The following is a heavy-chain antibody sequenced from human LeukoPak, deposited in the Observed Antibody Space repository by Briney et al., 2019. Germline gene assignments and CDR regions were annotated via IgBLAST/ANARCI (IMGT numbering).Heavy chain of an antibody. CDR1: GFTFSSYW. CDR2: IKSDGSTT. V-gene: IGHV3-74*01. D-gene: IGHD2-15*01. Sequence: GGSLRLSCAASGFTFSSYWMHWVRQAPGKGLVWVSRIKSDGSTTSYADSVKGRFTISRDNAENTLYLQMNSLRVEDTAVYYCTRRVSTTRWFDPWGQGTLVTVSS. CDR3: TRRVSTTRWFDP. J-gene: IGHJ5*02.